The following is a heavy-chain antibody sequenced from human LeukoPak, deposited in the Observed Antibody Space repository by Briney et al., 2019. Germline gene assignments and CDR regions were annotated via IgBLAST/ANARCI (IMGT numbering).Heavy chain of an antibody. D-gene: IGHD4/OR15-4a*01. CDR1: GFTFSSYE. V-gene: IGHV3-48*03. Sequence: GSLRLSCAASGFTFSSYEMNWVRQAPGKGLEWVSYISASGSSIYYADSVKGRFTISRDNAKNSLYLQMNSLRAEDTAVYYCARDRGTTMVRSFDIWGQGTMVTVSS. CDR3: ARDRGTTMVRSFDI. CDR2: ISASGSSI. J-gene: IGHJ3*02.